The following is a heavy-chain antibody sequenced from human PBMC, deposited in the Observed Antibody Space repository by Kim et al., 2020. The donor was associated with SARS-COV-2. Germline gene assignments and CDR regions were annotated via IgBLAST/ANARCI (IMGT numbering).Heavy chain of an antibody. CDR1: GYTLTELS. V-gene: IGHV1-24*01. J-gene: IGHJ6*02. Sequence: ASVKVSCKVSGYTLTELSMHWVRQAPGKGLEWMGGFDPEDGETIYAQKFQGRVTMTEDTSTDTAYMELSSLRSEDTAVYYCATFYGDYGHCYYYYGMDVWGQGTTVTVSS. CDR3: ATFYGDYGHCYYYYGMDV. D-gene: IGHD4-17*01. CDR2: FDPEDGET.